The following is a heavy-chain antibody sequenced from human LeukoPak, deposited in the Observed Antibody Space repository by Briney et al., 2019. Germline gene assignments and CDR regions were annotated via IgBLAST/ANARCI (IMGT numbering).Heavy chain of an antibody. CDR2: IIPIFGTA. V-gene: IGHV1-69*13. Sequence: ASVKVSCKASGYTFTSYGISWVRQAPGQGLEWMGGIIPIFGTANYAQKFQGRVTITADESTSTAYMELSSLRSEDTAVYYCAREGYGDYEYYFDYWGQGTLVTVSS. J-gene: IGHJ4*02. D-gene: IGHD4-17*01. CDR3: AREGYGDYEYYFDY. CDR1: GYTFTSYG.